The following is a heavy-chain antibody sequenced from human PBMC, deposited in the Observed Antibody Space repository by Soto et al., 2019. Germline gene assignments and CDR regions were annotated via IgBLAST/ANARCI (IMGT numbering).Heavy chain of an antibody. J-gene: IGHJ4*02. CDR2: IYSGGST. CDR1: GFTVSSNY. Sequence: EVQLVESGGGLVQPGGSLRLSCAASGFTVSSNYMSWVRQAPGKGLEWVSVIYSGGSTYYADSMKGRFTISRHNSKNTLYLQMNSLRAEDTAVYYCSLGDSSGYYYIDYWGQGTLVTVSS. V-gene: IGHV3-53*04. D-gene: IGHD3-22*01. CDR3: SLGDSSGYYYIDY.